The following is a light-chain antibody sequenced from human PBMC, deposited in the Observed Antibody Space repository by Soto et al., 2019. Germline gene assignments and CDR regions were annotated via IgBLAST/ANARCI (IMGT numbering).Light chain of an antibody. V-gene: IGKV3-20*01. CDR1: QSVSSSY. CDR2: GAS. Sequence: EIVLTQSPGTLSLSPGERATLSCRASQSVSSSYLAWYQQKPGQAPRLLIYGASSRATGIPDRFSGSGSGTDFTLTISRLEPEDFAVYYCQPYGSSPPWTFGQGTQFDIK. CDR3: QPYGSSPPWT. J-gene: IGKJ1*01.